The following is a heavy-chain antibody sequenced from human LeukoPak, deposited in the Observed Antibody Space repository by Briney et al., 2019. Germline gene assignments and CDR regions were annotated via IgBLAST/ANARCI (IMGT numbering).Heavy chain of an antibody. V-gene: IGHV1-58*02. D-gene: IGHD6-13*01. CDR1: GFTFGTFV. Sequence: PSVNLSCTPSGFTFGTFVIPSVRQARGQRLECIGWIVVGSGDTSYAQGLQERVTITRDMSTSTAYLELSSLTSDDTAMYYCAAERYVGSCCWFDPWGQGTLVTVSS. J-gene: IGHJ5*02. CDR2: IVVGSGDT. CDR3: AAERYVGSCCWFDP.